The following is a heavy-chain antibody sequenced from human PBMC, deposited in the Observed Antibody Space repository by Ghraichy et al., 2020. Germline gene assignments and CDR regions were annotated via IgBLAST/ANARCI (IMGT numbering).Heavy chain of an antibody. V-gene: IGHV4-39*01. CDR2: IYYSGST. CDR3: ARHIVDNSSGYLYYFDY. J-gene: IGHJ4*02. CDR1: GGSISSSSYY. D-gene: IGHD3-22*01. Sequence: SETLSLTCTVSGGSISSSSYYWGWIRQPPGKGLEWIGSIYYSGSTYYNPSLKSRVTISVDTSKNQFSLKLSSVTAADTAVYYCARHIVDNSSGYLYYFDYWGQGTLVTVSS.